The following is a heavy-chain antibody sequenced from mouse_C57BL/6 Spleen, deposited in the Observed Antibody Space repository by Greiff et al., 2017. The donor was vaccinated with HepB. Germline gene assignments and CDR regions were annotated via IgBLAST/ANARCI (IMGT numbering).Heavy chain of an antibody. CDR2: ISSGSSTI. CDR1: GFTSSDYG. V-gene: IGHV5-17*01. Sequence: EVKLVESGGGLVKPGGSLKLSCAASGFTSSDYGMHWVRQAPEKGLEWVAYISSGSSTIYYADTVKGRFTISRDNAKNTLFLQMTSLRSEDTAMYYCARRYFDVWGTGTTVTVSS. J-gene: IGHJ1*03. CDR3: ARRYFDV.